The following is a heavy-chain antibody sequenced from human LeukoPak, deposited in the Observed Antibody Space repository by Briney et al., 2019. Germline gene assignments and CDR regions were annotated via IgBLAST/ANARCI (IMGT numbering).Heavy chain of an antibody. D-gene: IGHD3-10*02. V-gene: IGHV3-7*01. J-gene: IGHJ6*04. CDR2: IKQDGSEK. Sequence: HSGGSLRLSCAASGFTFSSHWMSWVRQAPGKGLEWVANIKQDGSEKYYVDSVEGRFAISRDNAKNSLYLQMNSLRAEDTAVYYCAELGITMIGGVWGKGTTVTISS. CDR3: AELGITMIGGV. CDR1: GFTFSSHW.